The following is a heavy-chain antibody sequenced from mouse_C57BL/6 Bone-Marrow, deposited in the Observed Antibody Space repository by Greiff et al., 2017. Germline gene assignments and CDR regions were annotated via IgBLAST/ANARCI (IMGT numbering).Heavy chain of an antibody. J-gene: IGHJ2*01. CDR2: LDPSDSYT. CDR1: GFTFTSYW. D-gene: IGHD4-1*01. Sequence: QVQLQQSGAELVKPGASVKLSCKASGFTFTSYWMQWVKQRPGQGLEWIGELDPSDSYTKYNQKFKGKATLTVDTSSSTAYMQLSSLTSEDTAVYYCAITGTFDYWGQGTTLTVSS. V-gene: IGHV1-50*01. CDR3: AITGTFDY.